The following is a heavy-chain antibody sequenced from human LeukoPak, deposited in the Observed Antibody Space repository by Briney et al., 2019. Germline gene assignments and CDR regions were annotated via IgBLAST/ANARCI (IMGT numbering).Heavy chain of an antibody. D-gene: IGHD6-19*01. Sequence: GESLKISCKGSGYSFSTYWIAWVRQMPGKGLEWLGIIYPGESATEYSPSFQGQVTISADKSISTAYLQWSSLKASDTAIYYCATPQVSGWNFDYWGQGTLVTVSS. CDR2: IYPGESAT. J-gene: IGHJ4*02. CDR1: GYSFSTYW. CDR3: ATPQVSGWNFDY. V-gene: IGHV5-51*01.